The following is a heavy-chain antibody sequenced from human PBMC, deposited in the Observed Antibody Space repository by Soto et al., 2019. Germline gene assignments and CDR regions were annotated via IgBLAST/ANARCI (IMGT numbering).Heavy chain of an antibody. CDR1: GYTFTSYA. Sequence: ASVKVSCKASGYTFTSYAMHWVRQAPGQRLEWMGWINAGNGNTKYSQKFQGRVTITRDTSASTAYMELSSLRSEDTAVYYCARGFTVTPYYFDYWGQGTLVTVSS. D-gene: IGHD4-4*01. V-gene: IGHV1-3*01. CDR2: INAGNGNT. CDR3: ARGFTVTPYYFDY. J-gene: IGHJ4*02.